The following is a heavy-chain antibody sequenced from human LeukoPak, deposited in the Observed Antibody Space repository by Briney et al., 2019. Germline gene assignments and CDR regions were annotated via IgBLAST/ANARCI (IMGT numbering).Heavy chain of an antibody. CDR2: IYSGGST. Sequence: PGGSLRLSCSASGFTVSSNYMSWVRQAPGKGLEWVSVIYSGGSTYYADSVKGRFTISRDNSKNTLYLQMNSLRAEDTAVYYCASYDFWSGYQSTMDVGGQGTTVTVPS. J-gene: IGHJ6*02. CDR1: GFTVSSNY. V-gene: IGHV3-53*01. CDR3: ASYDFWSGYQSTMDV. D-gene: IGHD3-3*01.